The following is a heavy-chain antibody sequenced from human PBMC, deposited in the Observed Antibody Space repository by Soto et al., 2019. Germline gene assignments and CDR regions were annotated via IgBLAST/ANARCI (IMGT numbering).Heavy chain of an antibody. V-gene: IGHV3-48*03. CDR2: ISSGGSTI. CDR3: ARDRAAGGY. J-gene: IGHJ4*02. CDR1: GFSFSDYE. Sequence: EVQLVESGGGLAQPGGSLRLSCVASGFSFSDYEMNWVRQALGKGLEWVAYISSGGSTIHYADSVRGRFTVSRDNARNSLYLQMNTLSVEDTALYYCARDRAAGGYWGQGTLVTVSS. D-gene: IGHD6-13*01.